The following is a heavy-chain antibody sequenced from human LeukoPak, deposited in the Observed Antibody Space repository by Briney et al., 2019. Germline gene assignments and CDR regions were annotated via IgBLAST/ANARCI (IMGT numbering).Heavy chain of an antibody. CDR1: GYSISSGYY. CDR2: IYHSGRT. V-gene: IGHV4-38-2*02. D-gene: IGHD2-15*01. Sequence: SETLSLTCTVSGYSISSGYYWGWIRQPPGKGLEWIGSIYHSGRTYYNPSLESRVTISVDTSKNQFSLRLSSVTAADTAVYYCARGDYCSGGSCYSAGRARYYYGMDVWGQGTTVTVSS. J-gene: IGHJ6*02. CDR3: ARGDYCSGGSCYSAGRARYYYGMDV.